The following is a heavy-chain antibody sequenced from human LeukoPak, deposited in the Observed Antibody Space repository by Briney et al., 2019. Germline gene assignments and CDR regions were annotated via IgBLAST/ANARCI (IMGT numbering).Heavy chain of an antibody. J-gene: IGHJ5*02. Sequence: PSETLSLTCTVSGGSISSSSYYWGWIRPPPGKGLEWIGSIYYSGSTYYNPSLKSRVTISVDTSKNQFSLKLSSVTAADTSVYYCARHVGYSSQPGKLNWFDPWGQGTLVTVSS. V-gene: IGHV4-39*01. D-gene: IGHD6-13*01. CDR3: ARHVGYSSQPGKLNWFDP. CDR2: IYYSGST. CDR1: GGSISSSSYY.